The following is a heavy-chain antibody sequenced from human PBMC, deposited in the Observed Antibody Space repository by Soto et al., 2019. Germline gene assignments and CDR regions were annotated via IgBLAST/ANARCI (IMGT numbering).Heavy chain of an antibody. D-gene: IGHD3-10*01. CDR1: GFTFSSYS. J-gene: IGHJ6*02. Sequence: GGSLRLSCAASGFTFSSYSMNWVRQAPGKGLECVSSISSSSSYIYYADSVKGRFTISRDNAKNSLYLQMNSLRAEDTAVYYCARRMVRGVISGYYYYGMDVWGQGTTVTVSS. V-gene: IGHV3-21*01. CDR2: ISSSSSYI. CDR3: ARRMVRGVISGYYYYGMDV.